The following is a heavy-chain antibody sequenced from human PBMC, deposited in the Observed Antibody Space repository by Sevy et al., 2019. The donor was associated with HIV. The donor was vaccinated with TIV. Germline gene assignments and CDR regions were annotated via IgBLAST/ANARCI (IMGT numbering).Heavy chain of an antibody. J-gene: IGHJ6*02. Sequence: GGSLRLSCAASGFTFSSYSMNWVRQAPGKGLEWVSSISSSSSYIYYADSVKGRFTISRDNAKNSLYLQMNSLRAEDTAVYYCARDTIFGVVLGLSRGMDVWGQGTTVTVSS. CDR1: GFTFSSYS. CDR2: ISSSSSYI. D-gene: IGHD3-3*01. CDR3: ARDTIFGVVLGLSRGMDV. V-gene: IGHV3-21*01.